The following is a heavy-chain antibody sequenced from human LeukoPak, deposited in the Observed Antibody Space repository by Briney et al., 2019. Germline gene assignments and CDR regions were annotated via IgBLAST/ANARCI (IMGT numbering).Heavy chain of an antibody. J-gene: IGHJ4*02. Sequence: PGGSLRPSNAASGFTFSDYYTSLMGQAPGQGLEWVSYISSSGSTIYYADSVKGRFTISRDNAKNSLYLQMNSLRAEDTAVYYCARYAALDYWGQGTLVTVSS. V-gene: IGHV3-11*01. CDR3: ARYAALDY. CDR1: GFTFSDYY. CDR2: ISSSGSTI.